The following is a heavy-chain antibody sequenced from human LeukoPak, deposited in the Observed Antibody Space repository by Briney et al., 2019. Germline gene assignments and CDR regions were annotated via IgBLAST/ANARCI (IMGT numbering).Heavy chain of an antibody. D-gene: IGHD3-10*01. CDR3: ARGNGSGSFLIDY. J-gene: IGHJ4*02. V-gene: IGHV3-48*03. CDR1: GFTFSSYE. Sequence: GGSLRLSCAASGFTFSSYEMNWVRQTPGKGLEWVSYISNTGLSIHYADSVKGRFTLSRDNSKNTVSLQMNSLGAEDTAVYYCARGNGSGSFLIDYWGQGTLVTVSS. CDR2: ISNTGLSI.